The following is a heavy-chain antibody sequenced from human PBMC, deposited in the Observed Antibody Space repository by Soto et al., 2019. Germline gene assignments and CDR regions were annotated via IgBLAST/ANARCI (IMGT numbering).Heavy chain of an antibody. CDR3: ARGGQVVTVIHFDY. V-gene: IGHV4-34*01. CDR1: GGSFSGYY. J-gene: IGHJ4*02. CDR2: INHSGST. Sequence: PSETLSLTCAVYGGSFSGYYWSWIRQPPGKGLEWIGEINHSGSTNYNPSLKSRVTISVDTSKNQFSLKLSSVTAADTAVYYCARGGQVVTVIHFDYWGQGTLVTVSS. D-gene: IGHD2-21*02.